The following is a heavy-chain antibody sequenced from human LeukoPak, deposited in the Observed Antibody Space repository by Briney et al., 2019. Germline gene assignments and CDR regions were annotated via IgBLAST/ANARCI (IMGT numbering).Heavy chain of an antibody. CDR1: GFTFSSYA. J-gene: IGHJ4*02. Sequence: PGGSLRLSCAASGFTFSSYAMHWVRQAPGKGLEWVAVISYDGSNKYYADSVKGRFTISRDNSKNTLYLQMNSLRAEDTAVYYCATGSGWCFIDWGQGTLVTVSS. D-gene: IGHD6-19*01. CDR3: ATGSGWCFID. V-gene: IGHV3-30-3*01. CDR2: ISYDGSNK.